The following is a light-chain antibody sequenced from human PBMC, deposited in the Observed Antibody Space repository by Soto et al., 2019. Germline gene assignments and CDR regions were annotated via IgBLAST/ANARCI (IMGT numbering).Light chain of an antibody. J-gene: IGLJ3*02. Sequence: QSALTQPASVSGSPGQSSTISCTGTSSDVGGHNYVSWYQQHPGKAPKLLIYEVSNRPSGVSYRFSGSKSGNTASLTISGLQAEDEADYYCSSYTNNQRVFGGGTKVTVL. CDR1: SSDVGGHNY. CDR3: SSYTNNQRV. CDR2: EVS. V-gene: IGLV2-14*01.